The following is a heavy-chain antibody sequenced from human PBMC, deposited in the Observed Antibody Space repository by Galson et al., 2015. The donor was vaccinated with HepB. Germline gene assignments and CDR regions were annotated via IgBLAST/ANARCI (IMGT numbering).Heavy chain of an antibody. V-gene: IGHV3-33*01. D-gene: IGHD5-24*01. CDR2: IWSDGRNE. CDR3: ARDLGGVDGDGLDV. Sequence: QAPGKGLEWVAVIWSDGRNEHYADSVKGRFTISRDNSKNTLYLQMNSLRDDDTAVYYCARDLGGVDGDGLDVWGQGSAVTVSS. J-gene: IGHJ6*02.